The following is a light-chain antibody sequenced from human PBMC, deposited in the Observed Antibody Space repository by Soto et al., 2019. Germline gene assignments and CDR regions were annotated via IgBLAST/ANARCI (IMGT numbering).Light chain of an antibody. J-gene: IGLJ1*01. CDR2: EVS. V-gene: IGLV2-8*01. CDR1: SSDVGAYNY. CDR3: SSYAGSNSYV. Sequence: QSVLTQPPSASGSPGQSVTISCPGPSSDVGAYNYVSWYQQHPGKAPKLMISEVSKRPSGVPDRFSGSKSGNTASLTVSGLQAEDEADYYCSSYAGSNSYVFGTGTKVTVL.